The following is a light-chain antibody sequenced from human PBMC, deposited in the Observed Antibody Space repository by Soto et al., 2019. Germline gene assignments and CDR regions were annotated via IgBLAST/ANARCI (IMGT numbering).Light chain of an antibody. CDR2: ETS. J-gene: IGKJ1*01. CDR3: QQYGSSPGT. V-gene: IGKV3-20*01. CDR1: QSVRDSH. Sequence: EIVLTQSPGTLSLSPGERATLSCRASQSVRDSHLAWYQQKPGQAPSLLIYETSSRATGIPDRFRGSGSGTEFALTITRVEPEDVAMYFCQQYGSSPGTFGQGTKVEIK.